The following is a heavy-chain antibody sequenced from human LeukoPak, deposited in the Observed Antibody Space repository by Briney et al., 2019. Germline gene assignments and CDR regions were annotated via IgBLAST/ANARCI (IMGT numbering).Heavy chain of an antibody. Sequence: GGSLRLSCAASEFTFTNYAMSWARQAPGEGLEWVSAISSSGAVTSYANSVRGRFTISRDNSKNTVYLQMNSLTAEDTAINYCARNRHDSARLPFDPWGQGTLVTVSS. D-gene: IGHD3-22*01. CDR3: ARNRHDSARLPFDP. J-gene: IGHJ5*02. CDR2: ISSSGAVT. CDR1: EFTFTNYA. V-gene: IGHV3-23*01.